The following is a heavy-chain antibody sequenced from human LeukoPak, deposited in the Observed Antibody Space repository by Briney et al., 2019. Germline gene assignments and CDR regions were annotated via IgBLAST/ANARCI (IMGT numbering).Heavy chain of an antibody. Sequence: SETLSLTCTVSGGSISGHYWSWIRQPPGKGLEWIGYIYYSGSTNYNPSLKSRVTISIDTSKNQFSLKLNSVTAADTAVYYCARRHKVGAGDALDIWGQGTMVTVSS. J-gene: IGHJ3*02. CDR3: ARRHKVGAGDALDI. CDR2: IYYSGST. CDR1: GGSISGHY. V-gene: IGHV4-59*08. D-gene: IGHD3-10*01.